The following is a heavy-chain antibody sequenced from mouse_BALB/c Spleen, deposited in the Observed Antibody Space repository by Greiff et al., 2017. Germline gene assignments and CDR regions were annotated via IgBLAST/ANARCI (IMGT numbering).Heavy chain of an antibody. CDR1: GFTFSSYA. CDR3: AGNFDY. D-gene: IGHD1-1*02. V-gene: IGHV5-9-3*01. J-gene: IGHJ2*01. Sequence: EVQRVESGGGLVKPGGSLKLSCAASGFTFSSYAMSWVRQTPEKRLEWVATISSGGSYTYYPDSVKGRFTISRDNAKNTLYLQMSSLTSEDTAVYYCAGNFDYWGQGTTLTVSS. CDR2: ISSGGSYT.